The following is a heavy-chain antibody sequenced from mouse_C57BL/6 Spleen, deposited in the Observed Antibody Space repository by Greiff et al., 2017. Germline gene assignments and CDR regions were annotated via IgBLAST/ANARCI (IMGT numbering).Heavy chain of an antibody. D-gene: IGHD2-4*01. J-gene: IGHJ4*01. CDR2: IDPANGNT. V-gene: IGHV14-3*01. CDR3: AGGFYYDDDYYAMDY. Sequence: EVQLQQSVAELVRPGASVKLSCTASGFNIKNTYMHWVKQRPEQGLEWIGRIDPANGNTKYAPKFQGKATITADTSSNTAYLQLSSLTSVDTAIYYCAGGFYYDDDYYAMDYWGQGTSVTVSS. CDR1: GFNIKNTY.